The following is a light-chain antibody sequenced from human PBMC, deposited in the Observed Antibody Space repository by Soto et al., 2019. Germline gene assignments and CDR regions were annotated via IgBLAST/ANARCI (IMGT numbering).Light chain of an antibody. CDR1: QSVSIN. J-gene: IGKJ2*01. CDR2: GAS. V-gene: IGKV3-15*01. CDR3: QQYNNWYT. Sequence: EIVMTQSPATLSVSPGERATLSCRASQSVSINLAWYQQKPGQAPRLLIYGASTRATGIPARFSGSGSGTEFTLTISSLQSEDFTVYYCQQYNNWYTFGQGTKVDIK.